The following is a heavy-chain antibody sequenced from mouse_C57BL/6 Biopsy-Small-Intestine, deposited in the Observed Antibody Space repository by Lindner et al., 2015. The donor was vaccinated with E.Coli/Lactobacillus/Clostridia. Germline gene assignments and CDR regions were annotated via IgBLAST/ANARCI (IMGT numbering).Heavy chain of an antibody. V-gene: IGHV1S29*02. Sequence: VQLQESGPELVKPGASVKISCKASGYTFTDYNMDWVKQSHGKSLEWIGYIYPNNGDTGYNQKFKNKATLTVDKSSSTAYMQLNSLTSEDSAVYYCARQKLRYALDYWGQGTSVTVSS. J-gene: IGHJ4*01. CDR2: IYPNNGDT. CDR3: ARQKLRYALDY. D-gene: IGHD4-1*01. CDR1: GYTFTDYN.